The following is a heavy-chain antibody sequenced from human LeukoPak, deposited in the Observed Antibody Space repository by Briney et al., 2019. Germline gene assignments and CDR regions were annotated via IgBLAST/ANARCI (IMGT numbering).Heavy chain of an antibody. Sequence: ASVTVSFKASGYTFTSYDINWVRQAPGQGLEWMGWMNPNSGNTGYAQKFQGRVTMTRNTSISTAYMELSSLRSADTAVYYCARSPYYYYGMDVWGQGTTVTVSS. CDR2: MNPNSGNT. J-gene: IGHJ6*02. CDR1: GYTFTSYD. V-gene: IGHV1-8*01. CDR3: ARSPYYYYGMDV.